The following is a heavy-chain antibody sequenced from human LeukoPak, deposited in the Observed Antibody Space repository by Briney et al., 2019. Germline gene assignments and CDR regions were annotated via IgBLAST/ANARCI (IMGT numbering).Heavy chain of an antibody. V-gene: IGHV4-59*12. D-gene: IGHD2-15*01. CDR1: GGSISSYY. J-gene: IGHJ5*02. Sequence: SETLSLTCTVSGGSISSYYWSWIRQPPGKGLEWIGYIYYSGSTNYNPSLKSRVTISVDTSKNQFSLKLSSVTAGDTAVYYCARDDPGYCSGGSCYGGWFDPWGQGTLVTVSS. CDR2: IYYSGST. CDR3: ARDDPGYCSGGSCYGGWFDP.